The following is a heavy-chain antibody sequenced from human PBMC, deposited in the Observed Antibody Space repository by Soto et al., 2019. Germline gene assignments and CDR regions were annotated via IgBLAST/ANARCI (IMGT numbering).Heavy chain of an antibody. V-gene: IGHV4-39*01. D-gene: IGHD5-12*01. CDR1: GGSISSSSYY. CDR3: ARHLVEMATIMGSEYFDY. J-gene: IGHJ4*02. CDR2: IYYSGST. Sequence: QLQLQESGPGLVKPSETLSLTCTVSGGSISSSSYYWGWIRQPPGKGLEWIGSIYYSGSTYYNPSLKSRVTISVDTSKNQFSLKLSSVTAADTAVYYCARHLVEMATIMGSEYFDYWGQGTLVTVSS.